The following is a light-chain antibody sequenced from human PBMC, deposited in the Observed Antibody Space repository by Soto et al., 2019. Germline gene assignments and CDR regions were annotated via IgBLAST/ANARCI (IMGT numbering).Light chain of an antibody. CDR1: QSVSSTY. CDR3: QQYGGSPRT. Sequence: EIVLTHSPGTLSLSPGERATLSFSASQSVSSTYLAWYQHKPGQAPRLLIYGASSRATGIPDRFSGSGSGTDFTLIISRLEPEDFAVYYCQQYGGSPRTFGQGAKVDI. CDR2: GAS. V-gene: IGKV3-20*01. J-gene: IGKJ1*01.